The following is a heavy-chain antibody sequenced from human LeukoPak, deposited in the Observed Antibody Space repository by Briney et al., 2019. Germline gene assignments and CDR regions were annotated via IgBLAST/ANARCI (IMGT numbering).Heavy chain of an antibody. CDR2: IYSDGST. Sequence: GGSLRLSCAASGFTVSSNYMSWVRQAPGKGLEWVSIIYSDGSTYYADSVEGRFTISRDSSKNTLYLQMNSLRAEDTAVYYCARDHVAVTITPVRGVKRTVSYYYGLDVWGQGTTVTVSS. V-gene: IGHV3-53*01. CDR1: GFTVSSNY. J-gene: IGHJ6*02. D-gene: IGHD3-10*01. CDR3: ARDHVAVTITPVRGVKRTVSYYYGLDV.